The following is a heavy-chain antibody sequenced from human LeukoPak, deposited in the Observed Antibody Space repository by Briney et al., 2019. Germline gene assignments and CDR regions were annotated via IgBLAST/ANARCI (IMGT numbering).Heavy chain of an antibody. CDR1: GFTFSSYW. J-gene: IGHJ3*02. Sequence: PGGSLRLSCAASGFTFSSYWMSWVRQAPGKGLEWVANIKQDGSEKYYVDSVKSRFSISRDNTQNSLSLQMSSLKAEDTAVYYCAREWGIHTQGDAFDIWGQGTMVTVSS. CDR3: AREWGIHTQGDAFDI. D-gene: IGHD7-27*01. CDR2: IKQDGSEK. V-gene: IGHV3-7*01.